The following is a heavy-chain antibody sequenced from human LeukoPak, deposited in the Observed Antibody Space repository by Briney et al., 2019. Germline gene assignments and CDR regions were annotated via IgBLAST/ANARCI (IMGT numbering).Heavy chain of an antibody. CDR2: ISSSSSTI. J-gene: IGHJ4*02. CDR3: ARENQNVLRFLEWLSYFDY. Sequence: GGSLRLXCAASGFTFSSYSMNWVRQAPGKGLEWVSYISSSSSTIYYADSVKGRFTISRDNAKNSLYLQMNSLRAEDTAVYYCARENQNVLRFLEWLSYFDYWGQGTLVTVSS. D-gene: IGHD3-3*01. V-gene: IGHV3-48*01. CDR1: GFTFSSYS.